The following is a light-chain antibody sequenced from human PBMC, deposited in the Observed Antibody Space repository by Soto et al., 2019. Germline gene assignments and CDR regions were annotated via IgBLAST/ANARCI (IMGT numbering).Light chain of an antibody. Sequence: QSALTQPASVSGSPGQSITISCTGTSSDVGGYNYVSWYQQHPGKAPKLIIYEVTNRPLGVSDRFSGSKSGNTASLTISGLQAEDEADYHCRSYRSSSTDVVFGGGTKLTVL. CDR2: EVT. J-gene: IGLJ2*01. V-gene: IGLV2-14*01. CDR1: SSDVGGYNY. CDR3: RSYRSSSTDVV.